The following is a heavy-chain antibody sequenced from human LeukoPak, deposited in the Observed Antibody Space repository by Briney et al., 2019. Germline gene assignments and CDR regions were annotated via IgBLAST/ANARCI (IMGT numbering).Heavy chain of an antibody. V-gene: IGHV3-48*03. CDR3: ARGGAHCSGGSCYSENYYMDV. Sequence: GGSLRLSCAASGFTFSSYEMNWVRQAPGKGLEWVSYISSSGSIIYYADSVKGRFTISRDNAKNSLYLQMNSLRAEDTALYYCARGGAHCSGGSCYSENYYMDVWGKGTTVTVSS. D-gene: IGHD2-15*01. CDR1: GFTFSSYE. CDR2: ISSSGSII. J-gene: IGHJ6*03.